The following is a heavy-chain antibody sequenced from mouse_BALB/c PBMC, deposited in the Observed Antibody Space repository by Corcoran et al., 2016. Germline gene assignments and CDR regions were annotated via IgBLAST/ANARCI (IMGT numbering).Heavy chain of an antibody. V-gene: IGHV14-3*02. Sequence: EVRLQQSGAELVKPGASVTLSCTASGFNIKDTYMHWVKQRPEQGLEWIGRIDPANGNTKYDPKFQGKATITADTSSNTAYLQLSSLTSEDTAVYYCAIYYYGSSYAMDYWGQGTSVTVSS. CDR3: AIYYYGSSYAMDY. D-gene: IGHD1-1*01. J-gene: IGHJ4*01. CDR1: GFNIKDTY. CDR2: IDPANGNT.